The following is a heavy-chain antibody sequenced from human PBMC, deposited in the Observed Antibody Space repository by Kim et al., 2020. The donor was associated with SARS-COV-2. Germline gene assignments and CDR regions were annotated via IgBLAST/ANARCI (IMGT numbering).Heavy chain of an antibody. J-gene: IGHJ6*01. CDR2: IYYSGST. D-gene: IGHD1-7*01. CDR3: ARHLRSGTTYYYYRMDV. Sequence: SETLSLTCTVSGGSISSNNYYWGWIRQPPGKGLEWIGSIYYSGSTYYSPSLKSRATISVDTSRNLFSLKLNSVTAADTAVYYCARHLRSGTTYYYYRMDVWGQGTTVTVSS. CDR1: GGSISSNNYY. V-gene: IGHV4-39*01.